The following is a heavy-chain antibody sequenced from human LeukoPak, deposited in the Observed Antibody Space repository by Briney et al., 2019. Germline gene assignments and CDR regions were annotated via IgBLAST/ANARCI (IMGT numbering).Heavy chain of an antibody. Sequence: PGRSLRLSCAASGFTFSSYGMHWVRQAPGKGLEWVAVISYDGSNKYYADSVKGRFTISRDNSKNTLYLQMNSLRAEDTAIYYCAKHYYRVVRGVKVDYYGMDVWGRGTTVTVSS. CDR1: GFTFSSYG. CDR2: ISYDGSNK. V-gene: IGHV3-30*18. J-gene: IGHJ6*02. D-gene: IGHD3-10*01. CDR3: AKHYYRVVRGVKVDYYGMDV.